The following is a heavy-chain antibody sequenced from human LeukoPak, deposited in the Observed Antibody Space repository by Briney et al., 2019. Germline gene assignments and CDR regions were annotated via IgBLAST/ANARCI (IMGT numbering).Heavy chain of an antibody. CDR2: IYYSGST. Sequence: SETLSLTCTVSGGSISSDDYYWSWIRQPPGKGLEWIGYIYYSGSTNYNPSLKSRVTISVDTSKNQFSLKLSSVTAADTAVYYCAGNPPSGWYKGWFDPWGQGTLVTVSS. CDR1: GGSISSDDYY. CDR3: AGNPPSGWYKGWFDP. D-gene: IGHD6-19*01. V-gene: IGHV4-61*08. J-gene: IGHJ5*02.